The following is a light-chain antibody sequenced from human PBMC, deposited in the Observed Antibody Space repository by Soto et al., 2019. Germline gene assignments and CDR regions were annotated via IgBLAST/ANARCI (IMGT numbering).Light chain of an antibody. CDR2: GAS. CDR1: QSVRSSF. J-gene: IGKJ1*01. V-gene: IGKV3-20*01. Sequence: EIVLTQSPGTLSLVPGQRATLSCRASQSVRSSFLAWLQQKPGQPPSLLIYGASIRAPGIPNRFSGSGSGTDFTLPISRLEPEDFAVYYCQQYHRSPRTFGQGTKVEIK. CDR3: QQYHRSPRT.